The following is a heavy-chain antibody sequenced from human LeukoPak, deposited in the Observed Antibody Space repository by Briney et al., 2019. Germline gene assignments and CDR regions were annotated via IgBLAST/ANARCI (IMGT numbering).Heavy chain of an antibody. CDR3: ARRTRIAGWYYFDY. V-gene: IGHV4-38-2*01. J-gene: IGHJ4*02. Sequence: NASETLSLTCAVSGYSISSGYYWGWIRQPPGKGVAWVGSIYHSGSTYYNPSLKSRVTISVDTSKNQFSPRLSSVTAADTAVYYCARRTRIAGWYYFDYWGQGTLVTVSS. CDR2: IYHSGST. CDR1: GYSISSGYY. D-gene: IGHD6-13*01.